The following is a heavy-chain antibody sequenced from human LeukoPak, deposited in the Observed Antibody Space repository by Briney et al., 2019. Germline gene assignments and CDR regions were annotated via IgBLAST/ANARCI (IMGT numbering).Heavy chain of an antibody. CDR3: ARLIGSGSYYYYYYMDV. D-gene: IGHD3-10*01. V-gene: IGHV4-38-2*02. J-gene: IGHJ6*03. Sequence: SETLSLTCTVSGYSISTGYYWDWIRQPPGKGLEWIGTFYHGGSTYYNPSLKSRVTISVDTSKNQFSLKLSSVTAADTAVYYCARLIGSGSYYYYYYMDVWGKGTTVTISS. CDR2: FYHGGST. CDR1: GYSISTGYY.